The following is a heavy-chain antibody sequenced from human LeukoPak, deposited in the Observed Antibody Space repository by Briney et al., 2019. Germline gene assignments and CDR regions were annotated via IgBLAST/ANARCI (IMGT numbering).Heavy chain of an antibody. D-gene: IGHD6-19*01. Sequence: PGGSLRLSCAASGFTFSSYWMSWVRQAPGKGLEWVANIKEDGSKTYYVDSVKGRFTISRDNARNSLYLQMNSLRAEDTAVYYCARVGMADYSSGWFDYWGQGTLVTVSS. CDR3: ARVGMADYSSGWFDY. CDR2: IKEDGSKT. V-gene: IGHV3-7*03. J-gene: IGHJ4*02. CDR1: GFTFSSYW.